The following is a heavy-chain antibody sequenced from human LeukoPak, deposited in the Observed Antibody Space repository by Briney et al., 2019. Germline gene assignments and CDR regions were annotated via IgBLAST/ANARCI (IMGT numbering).Heavy chain of an antibody. CDR1: GYTFTGYY. CDR3: ARVGGYRDYFVVLRH. V-gene: IGHV1-2*02. J-gene: IGHJ4*02. Sequence: ASVKVSCKASGYTFTGYYMHWVRQAPGQGLEWMRWINPNSGGTNYAQKFQGRVTMTRDTSISTAYMELSRLRSDDTAVYYCARVGGYRDYFVVLRHWGQGTLVTVSS. D-gene: IGHD4-17*01. CDR2: INPNSGGT.